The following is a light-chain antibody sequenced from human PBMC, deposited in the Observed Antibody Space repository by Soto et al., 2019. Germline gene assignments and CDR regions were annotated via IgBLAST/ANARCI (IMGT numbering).Light chain of an antibody. Sequence: QSALTHPASVSGSPGQSITTSRTDNSCDVGGYNYVSWYQQHPGKAPKLMIYDVTRRPSGVPGRFSGSKSGNTASLTVSGLQAEDESDYYCSAYAGSTFGFGTGTKVTVL. CDR3: SAYAGSTFG. J-gene: IGLJ1*01. V-gene: IGLV2-8*01. CDR1: SCDVGGYNY. CDR2: DVT.